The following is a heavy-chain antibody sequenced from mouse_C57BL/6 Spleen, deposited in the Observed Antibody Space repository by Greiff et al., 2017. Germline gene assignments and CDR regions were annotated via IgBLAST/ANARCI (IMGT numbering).Heavy chain of an antibody. V-gene: IGHV1-85*01. Sequence: QVQLQQSGPELVKPGASVKLSCKASGYTFTSYDINWVKQRPGQGLEWIGWIYPRDGSTKYNEKFKGKATLTVDTSSSTAYMELHSLTSEDSAVYFCARRGGYYGSSSAWFAYWGQGTLVTVSA. CDR2: IYPRDGST. CDR3: ARRGGYYGSSSAWFAY. D-gene: IGHD1-1*01. J-gene: IGHJ3*01. CDR1: GYTFTSYD.